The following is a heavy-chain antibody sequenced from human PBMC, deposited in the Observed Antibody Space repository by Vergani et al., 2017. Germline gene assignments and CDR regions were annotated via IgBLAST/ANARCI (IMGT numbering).Heavy chain of an antibody. CDR3: ARDSPSSGWPQDAFDI. D-gene: IGHD6-19*01. CDR1: GGSISSSNW. V-gene: IGHV4-4*03. J-gene: IGHJ3*02. Sequence: QVQLQEPGPGLVKPPGTLSLTCAVSGGSISSSNWWSWVRQPPGKGLEWIGEIYHSGSTNYNPSLKSRVTISVDKSKNQFSLKLSSVTAADTAVYYCARDSPSSGWPQDAFDIWGQGTMVTVSS. CDR2: IYHSGST.